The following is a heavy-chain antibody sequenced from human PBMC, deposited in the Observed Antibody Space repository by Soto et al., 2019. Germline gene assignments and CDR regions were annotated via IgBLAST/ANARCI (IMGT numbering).Heavy chain of an antibody. CDR1: GGSISRDDYY. CDR3: AREGSSSPEYFDF. V-gene: IGHV4-30-4*01. J-gene: IGHJ4*02. CDR2: IYYTGRT. D-gene: IGHD2-15*01. Sequence: QVQLQESGPGLVQPSQTLSLTCSVSGGSISRDDYYWTWIRQPPGEGLEWIGYIYYTGRTSSTPFLESRVTISIDTSKNQFSLKLSSVSAADTAVYYCAREGSSSPEYFDFWGPGTLVTVS.